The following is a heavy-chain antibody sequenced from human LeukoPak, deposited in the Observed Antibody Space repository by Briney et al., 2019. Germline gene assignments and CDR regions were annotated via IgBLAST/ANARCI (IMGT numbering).Heavy chain of an antibody. J-gene: IGHJ3*02. CDR2: IYHSGST. V-gene: IGHV4-30-2*01. Sequence: SQTLSLTCAVSGGSISSGGYSWSWIRQPPGKGLEWIGYIYHSGSTYYNPSLKSRVTISVDRSKNQFSLKLSSVTAADTAVYYCARAPYENAFDIWGQGTMVTVSS. CDR1: GGSISSGGYS. D-gene: IGHD3-16*01. CDR3: ARAPYENAFDI.